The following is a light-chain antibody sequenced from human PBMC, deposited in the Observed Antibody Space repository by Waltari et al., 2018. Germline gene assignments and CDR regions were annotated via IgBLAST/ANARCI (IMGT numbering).Light chain of an antibody. CDR2: DAS. CDR3: QQYDSSTWT. V-gene: IGKV3-20*01. J-gene: IGKJ1*01. CDR1: QPVSSTY. Sequence: EIVLTLLTRTLSLSQGHRATFSSRATQPVSSTYLAWYQQKPGQAPRLLIYDASSRATGVPDRFSGSGSGTDFTLIISRLQPEDFAAYYCQQYDSSTWTFGQGTKVEIK.